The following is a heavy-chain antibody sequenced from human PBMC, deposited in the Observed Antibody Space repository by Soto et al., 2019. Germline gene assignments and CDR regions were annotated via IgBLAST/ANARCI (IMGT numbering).Heavy chain of an antibody. CDR1: GGTFSSYT. V-gene: IGHV1-69*02. Sequence: QVQLVQSGAEVKKPGSSVKVSCKASGGTFSSYTISWVRQAPGQGLEWMGRIIPILGIANYAQKFQGRVTITADKSTSTAYMELSSLRSEDTAVYYCARLSSYYSYYYYGMDVWGQGTTVTVSS. CDR2: IIPILGIA. J-gene: IGHJ6*02. CDR3: ARLSSYYSYYYYGMDV. D-gene: IGHD3-9*01.